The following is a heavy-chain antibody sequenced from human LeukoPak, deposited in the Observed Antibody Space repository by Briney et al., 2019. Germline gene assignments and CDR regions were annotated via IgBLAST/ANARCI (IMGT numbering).Heavy chain of an antibody. Sequence: PSETLSLTCTVSGGSISSYYWSWIRQPPGKGLEWIGYIYYSGSTNYNPSLKSRVTISVDTSKNQFSLKLSSVTAADTAVYYCARYYYDSSGYYRDYWGQGTLVTVSS. D-gene: IGHD3-22*01. CDR3: ARYYYDSSGYYRDY. V-gene: IGHV4-59*01. CDR1: GGSISSYY. CDR2: IYYSGST. J-gene: IGHJ4*02.